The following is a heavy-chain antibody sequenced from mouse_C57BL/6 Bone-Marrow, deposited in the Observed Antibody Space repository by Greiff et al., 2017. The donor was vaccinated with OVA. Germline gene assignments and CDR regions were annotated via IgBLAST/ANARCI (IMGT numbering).Heavy chain of an antibody. D-gene: IGHD1-1*01. V-gene: IGHV1-15*01. CDR2: IDPETGGT. Sequence: QVQLQQSGAELVRPGASVTLSCKASGYTFTDYEMHWVKQTPVHGLEWTGAIDPETGGTAYNQKFKGKAILTADKSSSTAYMELRSLTSEDSAVYYCTRDRIYYYGSSSSFAYWGQGTLVTVSA. J-gene: IGHJ3*01. CDR1: GYTFTDYE. CDR3: TRDRIYYYGSSSSFAY.